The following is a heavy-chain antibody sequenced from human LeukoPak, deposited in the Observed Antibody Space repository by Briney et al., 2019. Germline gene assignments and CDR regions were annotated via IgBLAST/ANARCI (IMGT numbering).Heavy chain of an antibody. V-gene: IGHV4-39*01. CDR2: IYYSGST. Sequence: SETLSLTCTVSGGSISSSSYYWGWIRQPPGKGREWIGSIYYSGSTYYNPSLKSRVTISVDTSKNQFSLKLSSVTAADTAVYYCARQLIHYYDGSGFDAFDIWGQGTMVTVSS. D-gene: IGHD3-22*01. CDR3: ARQLIHYYDGSGFDAFDI. J-gene: IGHJ3*02. CDR1: GGSISSSSYY.